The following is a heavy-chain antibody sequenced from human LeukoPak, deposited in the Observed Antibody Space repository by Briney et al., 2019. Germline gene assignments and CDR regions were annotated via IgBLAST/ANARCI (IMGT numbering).Heavy chain of an antibody. V-gene: IGHV3-53*01. D-gene: IGHD6-19*01. CDR3: ARGGSSGRWYFDL. Sequence: GKSLRLSCAASGFTFSSYSMNWVRQAPGKGLEWVSVIYSGGSTYYADSVEGRFTISRDNSKNTLYLQMNSLRAEDTAVYYCARGGSSGRWYFDLWGRGTLVTVSS. J-gene: IGHJ2*01. CDR1: GFTFSSYS. CDR2: IYSGGST.